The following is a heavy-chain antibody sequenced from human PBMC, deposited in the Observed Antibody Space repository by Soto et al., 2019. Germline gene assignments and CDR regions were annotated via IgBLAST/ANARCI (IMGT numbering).Heavy chain of an antibody. CDR2: IIPIFGTA. Sequence: GASVKVSCKASGGTFSSYAISWVRQAPGQGLEWMGGIIPIFGTANYAQKFQGRVTITADESTSTAYMELSSLRSEDTAVYYCARVNSGRVYYHYCMDFWGQGTTVTVS. D-gene: IGHD1-26*01. V-gene: IGHV1-69*13. CDR3: ARVNSGRVYYHYCMDF. CDR1: GGTFSSYA. J-gene: IGHJ6*02.